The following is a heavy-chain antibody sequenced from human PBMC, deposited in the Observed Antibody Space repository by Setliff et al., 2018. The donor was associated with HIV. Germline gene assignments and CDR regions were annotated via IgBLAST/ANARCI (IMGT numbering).Heavy chain of an antibody. CDR2: IYHSGST. J-gene: IGHJ2*01. D-gene: IGHD2-21*02. CDR3: ARHDGTYCGGDCYLLGYFDL. CDR1: GYSINSGYY. Sequence: TSETLSLTCAVSGYSINSGYYWGWIRQPPGKGLEWIGRIYHSGSTYYNPSLKSRVTISVDTSKNQFSLKLSSVTAADTAVYYCARHDGTYCGGDCYLLGYFDLWSRGTLVTVSS. V-gene: IGHV4-38-2*01.